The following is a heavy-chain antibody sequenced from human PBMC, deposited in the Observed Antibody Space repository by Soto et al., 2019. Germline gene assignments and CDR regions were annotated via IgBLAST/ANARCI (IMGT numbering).Heavy chain of an antibody. CDR2: IYYSGTA. CDR1: GDSISTSSSYY. CDR3: ARGMERGRRSRLDY. V-gene: IGHV4-39*01. Sequence: SETLSLTCTVSGDSISTSSSYYWGWIRQPPGKGLEWIGSIYYSGTAYYNPSLKSRVTVSVDRSTNQFSLRLSSVTAADTAVYYCARGMERGRRSRLDYWGQGTLVTVSS. D-gene: IGHD1-20*01. J-gene: IGHJ4*02.